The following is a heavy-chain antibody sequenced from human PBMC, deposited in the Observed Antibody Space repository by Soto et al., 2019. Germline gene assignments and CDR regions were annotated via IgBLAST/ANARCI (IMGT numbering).Heavy chain of an antibody. CDR3: AREGPPEDY. J-gene: IGHJ4*02. V-gene: IGHV1-18*01. Sequence: VRQAPGQGLEWMGWISAYNGNTKYAQKVQGRVTMTTDTSTSTAYMELRSLRSDDTAVYYCAREGPPEDYWGQGTLVTVSS. CDR2: ISAYNGNT.